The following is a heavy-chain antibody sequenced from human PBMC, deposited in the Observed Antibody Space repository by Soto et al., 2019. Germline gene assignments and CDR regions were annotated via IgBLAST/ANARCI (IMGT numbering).Heavy chain of an antibody. J-gene: IGHJ6*02. CDR3: ARDQYSSSSWNYYYGMDV. D-gene: IGHD6-6*01. CDR2: IYYSGST. CDR1: GGSISSGDYY. Sequence: PSETLSLTCTVSGGSISSGDYYWSWIRQPPGKGLEWIGYIYYSGSTYYNPSLKSRVTISVDTSKNQFSLKLSSVTAADTAVYYCARDQYSSSSWNYYYGMDVWGQGTTVTVSS. V-gene: IGHV4-30-4*01.